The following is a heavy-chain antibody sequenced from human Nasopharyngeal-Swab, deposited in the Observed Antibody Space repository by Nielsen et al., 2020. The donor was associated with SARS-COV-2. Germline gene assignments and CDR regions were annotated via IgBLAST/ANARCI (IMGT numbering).Heavy chain of an antibody. Sequence: GGSLRLSCAASGFTFSSYWMSWVRQAPGKGLEWVANIKQDGSEKYYVDSVKGRFTISRDNAKNSLYLQMNSLRAEDTDVYYCARAIIGYSDAFDIWGQGTTVTVSS. J-gene: IGHJ3*02. D-gene: IGHD3-22*01. CDR3: ARAIIGYSDAFDI. CDR1: GFTFSSYW. CDR2: IKQDGSEK. V-gene: IGHV3-7*01.